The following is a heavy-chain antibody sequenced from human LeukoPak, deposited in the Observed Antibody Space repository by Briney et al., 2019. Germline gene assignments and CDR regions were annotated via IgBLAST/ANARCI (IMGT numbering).Heavy chain of an antibody. CDR1: GGSISSSSY. V-gene: IGHV4-39*07. Sequence: KTSETLSLTCTVSGGSISSSSYWAWIRQPPGKGLEWIGNIYYSGSTYYNPSLTSRVTISVDTSKNQFSLKLSSVTAADTAVYYCARATGFDYWGQGTLVTVSS. CDR2: IYYSGST. D-gene: IGHD4-17*01. CDR3: ARATGFDY. J-gene: IGHJ4*02.